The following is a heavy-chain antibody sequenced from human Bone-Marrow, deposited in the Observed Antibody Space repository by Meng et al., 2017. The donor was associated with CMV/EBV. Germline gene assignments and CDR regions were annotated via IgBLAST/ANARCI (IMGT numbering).Heavy chain of an antibody. V-gene: IGHV3-30*04. CDR2: ISYDGSNE. CDR3: ARDERRGYCSSASCPDYGMDV. J-gene: IGHJ6*02. D-gene: IGHD2-2*01. Sequence: GGSLRLSCAASGFTFSSYGMHWVRQAPGKGLEWVAVISYDGSNEYYADSVKGRFTISRDNSKNTLYLQMNSLRAEDTAVYYCARDERRGYCSSASCPDYGMDVWGQGTTVTVSS. CDR1: GFTFSSYG.